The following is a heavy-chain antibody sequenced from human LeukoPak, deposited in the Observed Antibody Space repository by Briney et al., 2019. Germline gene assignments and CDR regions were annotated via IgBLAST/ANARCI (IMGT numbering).Heavy chain of an antibody. CDR3: ARVRVYSGYDYAWYFDY. V-gene: IGHV1-2*02. Sequence: ASVKVSCKASGYTFTGYYMHWVRQAPGQGLEWMGWINPNSGGTDYAQKFQGRVTMTRDTSISTAYMELSRLRSDDTAVYYCARVRVYSGYDYAWYFDYWGQGTLVTVSS. D-gene: IGHD5-12*01. CDR2: INPNSGGT. J-gene: IGHJ4*02. CDR1: GYTFTGYY.